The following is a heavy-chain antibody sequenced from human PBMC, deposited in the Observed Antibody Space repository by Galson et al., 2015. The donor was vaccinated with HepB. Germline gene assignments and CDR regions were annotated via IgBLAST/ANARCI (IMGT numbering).Heavy chain of an antibody. D-gene: IGHD3-9*01. CDR1: GYTFTSYG. CDR3: ARDYDILTGYYLTHY. CDR2: ISAYNGNT. V-gene: IGHV1-18*04. J-gene: IGHJ4*02. Sequence: SVKVSCKASGYTFTSYGISWVRQAPGQGLEWMGWISAYNGNTNYAQKLQGRVTMTTDTSTSTAYMELRSLRSDDTAVYYCARDYDILTGYYLTHYWGQGTLVTVSS.